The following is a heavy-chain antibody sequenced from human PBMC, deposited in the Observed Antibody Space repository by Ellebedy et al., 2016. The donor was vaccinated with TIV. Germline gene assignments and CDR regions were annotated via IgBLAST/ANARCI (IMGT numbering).Heavy chain of an antibody. CDR3: GRLVAASNADS. J-gene: IGHJ5*01. V-gene: IGHV4-59*08. Sequence: MPSETLSLTCTVSGGSLSNYYWAWIRQPPGKGLAWIGTVYQSGTAWYNPSLRSRVPISLDTSKNQFSLRLKLTSVTAADTAVYYCGRLVAASNADSWGQGTLVTVSS. CDR2: VYQSGTA. D-gene: IGHD1-26*01. CDR1: GGSLSNYY.